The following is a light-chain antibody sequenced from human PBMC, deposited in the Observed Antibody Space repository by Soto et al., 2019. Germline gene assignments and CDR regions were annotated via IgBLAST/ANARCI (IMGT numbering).Light chain of an antibody. Sequence: EVVMTQSPATLSVSPGERATLSCRASQTSTSNYLAWYQQKPGQAPRLLIYGVSSRATGVPDRFSGSGSGTDFTLTISRLEPEDFAVYYCQQYTDWPLTFGQGTKVDI. J-gene: IGKJ1*01. V-gene: IGKV3-20*01. CDR3: QQYTDWPLT. CDR2: GVS. CDR1: QTSTSNY.